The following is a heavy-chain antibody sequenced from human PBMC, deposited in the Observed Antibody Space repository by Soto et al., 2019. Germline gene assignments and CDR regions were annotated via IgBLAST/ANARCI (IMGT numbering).Heavy chain of an antibody. D-gene: IGHD3-16*01. CDR1: GGSISSDDYY. J-gene: IGHJ3*02. Sequence: SETLSLTCTVSGGSISSDDYYWSWIRQPPGKGLEWIGYIYNSGRTSYNPSLESRFTISLDTSKNQFSLRLRSVTAADTAVYFCARDLGARSGALDIWGQGTKVTVSS. CDR3: ARDLGARSGALDI. V-gene: IGHV4-30-4*01. CDR2: IYNSGRT.